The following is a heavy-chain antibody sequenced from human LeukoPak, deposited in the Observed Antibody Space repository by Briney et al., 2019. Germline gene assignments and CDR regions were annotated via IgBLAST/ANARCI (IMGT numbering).Heavy chain of an antibody. CDR3: ARINVMYNYFDP. V-gene: IGHV4-4*07. J-gene: IGHJ5*02. Sequence: SETLSLTCTVSGGSISSYYWSWIRQPAGRGLEWIGRIYTSGSTNYNPSLKSRVTMSVDTSKNQFSLKLSSVTAADTAVYYCARINVMYNYFDPSGQGTLVTVST. CDR2: IYTSGST. CDR1: GGSISSYY.